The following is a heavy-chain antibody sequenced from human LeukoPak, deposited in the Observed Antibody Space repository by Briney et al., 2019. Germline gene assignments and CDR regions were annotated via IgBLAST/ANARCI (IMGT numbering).Heavy chain of an antibody. J-gene: IGHJ5*02. V-gene: IGHV4-4*07. Sequence: SETLSLTCPVPGGSISSSYWSWIRPPAGKGLERIGRIYTSGSTNYKPSLKSRVIMSVDTSKNQFSLKLSSVTAADTAVYYCAGGSSKVRGRIGGQFDPWGQGTLVTVSS. CDR3: AGGSSKVRGRIGGQFDP. D-gene: IGHD3-10*01. CDR2: IYTSGST. CDR1: GGSISSSY.